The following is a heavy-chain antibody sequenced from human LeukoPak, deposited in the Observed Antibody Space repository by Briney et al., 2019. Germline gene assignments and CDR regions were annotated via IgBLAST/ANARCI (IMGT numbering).Heavy chain of an antibody. CDR3: AKDQGGYCSSTSCHGDYYYYMDV. J-gene: IGHJ6*03. CDR2: IRYDGSNK. D-gene: IGHD2-2*01. V-gene: IGHV3-30*02. Sequence: GGSLRLSCAASGFTFSSYGMHWVRQAPGKGLEWVAFIRYDGSNKYYADSVKGRFTISRDNSKNTLYLQMNSLRAEDTAVYYCAKDQGGYCSSTSCHGDYYYYMDVWGKGTTVTVSS. CDR1: GFTFSSYG.